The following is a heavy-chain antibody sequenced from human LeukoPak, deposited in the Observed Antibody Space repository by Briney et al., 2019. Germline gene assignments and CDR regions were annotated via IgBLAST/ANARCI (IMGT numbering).Heavy chain of an antibody. V-gene: IGHV3-30*02. CDR3: AKGLYRWELLPTLDY. Sequence: GGSLRLSCAASGFTFSSYGMHWVRQAPGKGLEWVAFIRYDGSNKYYADSVKGRFTISRDNSKNTLYLQINSLRAEDTAVYYCAKGLYRWELLPTLDYWGQGTLVTVSS. D-gene: IGHD2-15*01. CDR1: GFTFSSYG. J-gene: IGHJ4*02. CDR2: IRYDGSNK.